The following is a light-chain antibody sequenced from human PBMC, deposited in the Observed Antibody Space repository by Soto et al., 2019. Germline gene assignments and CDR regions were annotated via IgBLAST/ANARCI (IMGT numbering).Light chain of an antibody. CDR1: SSDVGGYNY. CDR2: DVS. J-gene: IGLJ2*01. Sequence: QSALTQPASVSGSPGQSITISCTGTSSDVGGYNYVSWYQQHPGEAPTLMIYDVSNRPSGVSNRFSGSKSGNTASLTISGLQAEDEADYYCSSYTSNIVVFGGGTKLTVL. V-gene: IGLV2-14*01. CDR3: SSYTSNIVV.